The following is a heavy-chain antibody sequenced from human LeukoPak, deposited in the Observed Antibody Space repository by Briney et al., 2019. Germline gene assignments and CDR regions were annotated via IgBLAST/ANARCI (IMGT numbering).Heavy chain of an antibody. CDR2: INPNSGGT. J-gene: IGHJ4*02. D-gene: IGHD6-19*01. CDR1: GYTFTGYY. V-gene: IGHV1-2*02. CDR3: ARVRAWYSSGWYEAY. Sequence: GASVKVSCKASGYTFTGYYMHWVRQAPGQGLEWMGWINPNSGGTNYAQKLQGRVTMTTDTSTSTAYMELRSLRSDDTAVYYCARVRAWYSSGWYEAYWGQGTLVTVSS.